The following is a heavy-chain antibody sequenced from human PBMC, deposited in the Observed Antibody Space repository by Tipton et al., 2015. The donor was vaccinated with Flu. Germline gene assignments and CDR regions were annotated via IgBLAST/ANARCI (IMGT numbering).Heavy chain of an antibody. CDR3: ARVLSSGLYYFDY. J-gene: IGHJ4*02. CDR2: ISSSSSYI. D-gene: IGHD3-22*01. CDR1: GFTFSSYS. Sequence: SLRLSCAASGFTFSSYSMNWVRQAPGKGLEWVSSISSSSSYIYYADSVKGRFTISRDNAKNSLYLQMNSLRAEDTAVYYCARVLSSGLYYFDYWGQGTLVTVSS. V-gene: IGHV3-21*01.